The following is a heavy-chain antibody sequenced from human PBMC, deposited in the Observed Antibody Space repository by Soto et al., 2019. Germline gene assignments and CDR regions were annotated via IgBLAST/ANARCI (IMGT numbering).Heavy chain of an antibody. CDR3: ASAVAVVAATGSYYYYGMDV. V-gene: IGHV1-2*02. Sequence: ASVKVSCKASGYTFTGYYMHWVRQAPGQGLEWMGWINPNSGGTNYAQKFQGRVTMTRDTSISTAYMELSRLRSDDTAVYYCASAVAVVAATGSYYYYGMDVWGQGTTVTVSS. D-gene: IGHD2-15*01. J-gene: IGHJ6*02. CDR2: INPNSGGT. CDR1: GYTFTGYY.